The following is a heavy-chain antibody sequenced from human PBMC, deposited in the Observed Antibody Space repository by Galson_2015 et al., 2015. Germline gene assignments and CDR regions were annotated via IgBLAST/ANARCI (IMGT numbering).Heavy chain of an antibody. CDR1: GFTFSSYG. D-gene: IGHD5-24*01. Sequence: PLRLSCAASGFTFSSYGMHWVRQAPGKGLEWVAVICDSGRSKYYADAVKGRFTISRDNYEKTLYLQMNSLRAEDTVVFYCAKIGRDGYNGLDYWGQGTLVTVSS. V-gene: IGHV3-30*18. J-gene: IGHJ4*02. CDR3: AKIGRDGYNGLDY. CDR2: ICDSGRSK.